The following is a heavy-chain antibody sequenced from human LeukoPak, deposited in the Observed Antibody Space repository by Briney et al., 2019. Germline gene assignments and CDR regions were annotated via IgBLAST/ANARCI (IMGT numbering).Heavy chain of an antibody. CDR2: ISSSGDSI. J-gene: IGHJ4*02. CDR1: GFTFSNYY. CDR3: ARHSSGYFRLDY. Sequence: GGSLRLSCAASGFTFSNYYMGWIRQAPGKGLEWVSYISSSGDSIYYADSVKGRFTISRDNAKNSLYLQMNSLRAEDTAMYYCARHSSGYFRLDYWGQGTLVTVSS. V-gene: IGHV3-11*01. D-gene: IGHD3-22*01.